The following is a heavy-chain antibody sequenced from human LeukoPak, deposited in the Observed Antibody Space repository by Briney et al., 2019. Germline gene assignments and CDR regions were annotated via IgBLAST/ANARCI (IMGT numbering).Heavy chain of an antibody. V-gene: IGHV3-23*01. J-gene: IGHJ4*02. CDR2: ISDSGGST. CDR1: GFTFSSYA. Sequence: GGSLRLSCAASGFTFSSYAMTWVRQAPGKGLEWVSAISDSGGSTYYADSVKGRFTISRDNSKNTLYLQMNSLRAEDTAVYYCAREGPYSSSWYGGTFDYWGQGTLVTVSS. CDR3: AREGPYSSSWYGGTFDY. D-gene: IGHD6-13*01.